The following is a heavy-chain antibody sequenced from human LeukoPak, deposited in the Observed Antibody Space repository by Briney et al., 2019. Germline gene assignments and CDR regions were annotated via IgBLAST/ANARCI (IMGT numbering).Heavy chain of an antibody. CDR1: GFTFSSYC. CDR3: ARGFVSQYQLLLGYHYYYMVV. CDR2: ISSSGSYI. Sequence: PGGTLGLSCAASGFTFSSYCMNWVRQPPGKGLEWVSSISSSGSYIYYAYSVKRRVTISRDNAKNSLYLQMNRLRAEDTAVYYCARGFVSQYQLLLGYHYYYMVVWGKGTAVTVSS. D-gene: IGHD2-2*01. J-gene: IGHJ6*03. V-gene: IGHV3-21*01.